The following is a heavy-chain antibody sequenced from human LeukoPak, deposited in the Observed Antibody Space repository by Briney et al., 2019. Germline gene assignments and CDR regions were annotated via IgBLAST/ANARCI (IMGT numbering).Heavy chain of an antibody. CDR3: ARDRGDSSGYPDY. Sequence: ASVKVSCKSSGYTFTGYYMHWVRQAPGQGLEWMGWINPNSGGTNYAQKFQGRVTMTRDTSISTAYMELSRLRSDDTAVYYRARDRGDSSGYPDYWGQGTLVTVSS. J-gene: IGHJ4*02. CDR1: GYTFTGYY. D-gene: IGHD3-22*01. V-gene: IGHV1-2*02. CDR2: INPNSGGT.